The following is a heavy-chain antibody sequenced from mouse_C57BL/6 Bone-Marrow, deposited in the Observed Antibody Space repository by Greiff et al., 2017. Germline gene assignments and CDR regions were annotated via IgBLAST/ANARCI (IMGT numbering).Heavy chain of an antibody. CDR3: AKANLLWYWYFDV. Sequence: VKVVESGAELARPGASVKLSCKASGYTFTSYGIRWVKQRTGQGLEWIGEIYPRSGNTYYNEKFKGKATLTADKSSSTAYMELRSLTSEDSAVYFCAKANLLWYWYFDVWGTGTTVTVSS. D-gene: IGHD2-1*01. V-gene: IGHV1-81*01. CDR2: IYPRSGNT. CDR1: GYTFTSYG. J-gene: IGHJ1*03.